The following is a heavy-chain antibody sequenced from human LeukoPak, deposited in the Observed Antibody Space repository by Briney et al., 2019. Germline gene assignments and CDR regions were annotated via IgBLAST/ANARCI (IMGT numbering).Heavy chain of an antibody. V-gene: IGHV1-24*01. Sequence: ASVKVSCKVSGDTLTELSMHWVRQAPGKGLEWMGGFDPEDGETIYAQKFQGRVTMTEDTSTDTAYMELSSLRSEDTAVYYCATAAARRHYYYYMDVWGKGTTVTVSS. CDR1: GDTLTELS. J-gene: IGHJ6*03. D-gene: IGHD6-6*01. CDR3: ATAAARRHYYYYMDV. CDR2: FDPEDGET.